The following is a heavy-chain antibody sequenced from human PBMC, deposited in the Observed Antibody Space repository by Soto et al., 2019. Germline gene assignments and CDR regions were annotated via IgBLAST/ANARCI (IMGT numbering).Heavy chain of an antibody. Sequence: SLRLSCAASGFTFSSYGMHWVRQAPGKGLEWVAVIWYDGSNKYYADSVKGRFTISRDNSKNTLYLQMNSLRAEDTAVYYCARGALGDGLDYWGQGTLVTVSS. CDR1: GFTFSSYG. J-gene: IGHJ4*02. V-gene: IGHV3-33*01. CDR2: IWYDGSNK. D-gene: IGHD2-21*01. CDR3: ARGALGDGLDY.